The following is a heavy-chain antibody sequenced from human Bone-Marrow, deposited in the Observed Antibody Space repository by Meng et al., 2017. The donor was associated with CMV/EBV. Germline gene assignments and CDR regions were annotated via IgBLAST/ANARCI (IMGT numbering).Heavy chain of an antibody. V-gene: IGHV3-11*01. CDR3: AKGGSSDYFFPD. CDR2: SSNAGETK. CDR1: KVTVSDYY. D-gene: IGHD3-22*01. J-gene: IGHJ4*02. Sequence: CAASKVTVSDYYMGWIRQATGKGLEWISYSSNAGETKHYAASVKGRFTVSRDNFKSSLNLQMNSLRAEDTAVYYCAKGGSSDYFFPDWGQGTLVTVSS.